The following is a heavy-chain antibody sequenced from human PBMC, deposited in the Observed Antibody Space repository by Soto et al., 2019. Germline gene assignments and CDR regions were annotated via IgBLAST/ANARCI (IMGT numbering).Heavy chain of an antibody. D-gene: IGHD3-10*01. CDR3: ARRDYYGSGSYVEFDY. J-gene: IGHJ4*02. Sequence: PSETLSLTCTVSGGSISSSSYYWGWIRQPPGKGLEWIGSIYYSGSTYYNPSLKSRVTISVDTSKNQFSLKLSSVTAADTAVYYCARRDYYGSGSYVEFDYWGQGTLVTVSS. V-gene: IGHV4-39*01. CDR2: IYYSGST. CDR1: GGSISSSSYY.